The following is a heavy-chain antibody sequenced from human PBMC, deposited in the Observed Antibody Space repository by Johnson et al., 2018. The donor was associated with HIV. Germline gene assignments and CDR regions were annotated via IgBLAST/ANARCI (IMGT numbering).Heavy chain of an antibody. D-gene: IGHD3-9*01. CDR1: GFTFSSYW. V-gene: IGHV3-74*01. CDR2: INSDGSST. Sequence: VQLVESGGALVQPGRSLRLSCAASGFTFSSYWMHWVRQAPGKGLVWVSRINSDGSSTSYADSVKGRFTMSRDNAKKSLYLQMNSLRVEDTAVYYCAGEEGTDILTRGDAFDIWGQGTMVTVSS. J-gene: IGHJ3*02. CDR3: AGEEGTDILTRGDAFDI.